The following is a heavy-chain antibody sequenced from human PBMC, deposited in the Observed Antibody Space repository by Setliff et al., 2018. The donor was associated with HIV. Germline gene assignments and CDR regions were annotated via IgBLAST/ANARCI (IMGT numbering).Heavy chain of an antibody. CDR3: LRETGVNVAADGRGYHTFDF. Sequence: PSETLSLTCTVSGGSIGSGSYYWTWIRQPAGKGLEWIGRIYTSGNINYNPSLKSRVTTSVDTSKNQFSLKLSSVTAADTAVYYCLRETGVNVAADGRGYHTFDFWGRGTMVTVSS. CDR2: IYTSGNI. J-gene: IGHJ3*01. V-gene: IGHV4-61*02. CDR1: GGSIGSGSYY. D-gene: IGHD2-8*02.